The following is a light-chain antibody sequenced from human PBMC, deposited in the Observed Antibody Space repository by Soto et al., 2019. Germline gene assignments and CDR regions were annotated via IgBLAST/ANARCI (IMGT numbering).Light chain of an antibody. CDR2: NTS. CDR3: LLYYGEARV. CDR1: TGAVTSGYY. Sequence: QTVVTQEPSLTVSPGGTVTLTCASSTGAVTSGYYPNWFQQKPGQAPRALIYNTSNKHSWTPARFSGSLLGGKAALTLSGVQPEDEAEYYCLLYYGEARVFGTGTKLTVL. J-gene: IGLJ1*01. V-gene: IGLV7-43*01.